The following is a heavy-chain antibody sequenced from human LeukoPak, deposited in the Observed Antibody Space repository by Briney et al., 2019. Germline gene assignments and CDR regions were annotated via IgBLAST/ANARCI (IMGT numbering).Heavy chain of an antibody. V-gene: IGHV3-20*04. J-gene: IGHJ4*02. CDR3: ERSGLYYYDSSGLGY. D-gene: IGHD3-22*01. Sequence: GGSLRLSCAASGFTFDDYGMSWVRQAPGKGLEWVSGINWNGGSTGYADSVKGRFTISRDNDKNSLYLQMNSLRAEDTALYYCERSGLYYYDSSGLGYWGQGTLVTVSS. CDR2: INWNGGST. CDR1: GFTFDDYG.